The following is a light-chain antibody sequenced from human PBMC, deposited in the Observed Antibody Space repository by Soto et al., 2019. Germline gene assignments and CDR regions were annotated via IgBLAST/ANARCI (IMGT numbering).Light chain of an antibody. J-gene: IGKJ1*01. CDR1: PSLVHSDGNTY. Sequence: DIVLTQAPLSSPVTLGQPSSISCRSSPSLVHSDGNTYLSWLHQRPGQPPRLLIYKISKRFSGVPDRFSGSGAGTDFTLTITRVEAEDVGVYYCMQATHSPWAFGQGTKVEIK. CDR3: MQATHSPWA. CDR2: KIS. V-gene: IGKV2-24*01.